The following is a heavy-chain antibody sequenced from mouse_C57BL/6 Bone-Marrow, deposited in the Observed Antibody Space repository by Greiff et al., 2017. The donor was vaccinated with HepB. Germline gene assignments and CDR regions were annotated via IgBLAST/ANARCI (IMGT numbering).Heavy chain of an antibody. D-gene: IGHD1-1*01. J-gene: IGHJ2*01. V-gene: IGHV1-82*01. Sequence: QVQLQQSGPELVKPGASVKISCKASGYAFSSSWMNWVKQRPGKGLEWIGRIYPGDGDTNYNGKFKGKATLTADKSSSTAYMQLSSLTSEDSAVYFCARVVLRLYYFGYWGQGTTLPVSS. CDR1: GYAFSSSW. CDR2: IYPGDGDT. CDR3: ARVVLRLYYFGY.